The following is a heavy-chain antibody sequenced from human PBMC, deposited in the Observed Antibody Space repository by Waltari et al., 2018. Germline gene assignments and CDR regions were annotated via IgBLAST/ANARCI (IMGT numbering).Heavy chain of an antibody. CDR1: GGSISSYY. J-gene: IGHJ4*02. CDR2: IYYSGST. D-gene: IGHD2-15*01. Sequence: QVQLQASGPGLVKPSETLSLTCTVSGGSISSYYWSWIRQPPGKGLEWIGYIYYSGSTNYNPSLKSRVTISVDTSKNQFSLKLSSVTAADTAVYYCARDDPGSGNDYWGQGTLVTVSS. V-gene: IGHV4-59*01. CDR3: ARDDPGSGNDY.